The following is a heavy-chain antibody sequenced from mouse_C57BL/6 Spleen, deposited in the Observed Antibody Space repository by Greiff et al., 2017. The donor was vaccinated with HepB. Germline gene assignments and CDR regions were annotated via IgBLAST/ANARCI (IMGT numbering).Heavy chain of an antibody. CDR1: GYTFPSYW. CDR3: ARVRDFDY. CDR2: IDPSDSYT. V-gene: IGHV1-50*01. Sequence: VKQSCPASGYTFPSYWMEWVKQRPGQGLEWIGEIDPSDSYTNYNQKFMGKATFTVDTSASTAYMQLSSLTSEDSAVYYCARVRDFDYWGQGTTLTVSS. J-gene: IGHJ2*01.